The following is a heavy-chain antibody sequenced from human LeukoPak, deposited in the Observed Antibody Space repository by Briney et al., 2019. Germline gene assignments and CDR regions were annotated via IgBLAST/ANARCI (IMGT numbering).Heavy chain of an antibody. Sequence: PSETLSLTCTVSGGSISSYYWSWIRQPPGKGLEWIGYIYYSGSTNYNPSLKSRVTISVDTSKNQFSLKLSSVTAADTAVYYCARVSSSSRYMVYYYYYYMDVWGKGTTVTVSS. J-gene: IGHJ6*03. CDR1: GGSISSYY. D-gene: IGHD6-6*01. CDR2: IYYSGST. CDR3: ARVSSSSRYMVYYYYYYMDV. V-gene: IGHV4-59*01.